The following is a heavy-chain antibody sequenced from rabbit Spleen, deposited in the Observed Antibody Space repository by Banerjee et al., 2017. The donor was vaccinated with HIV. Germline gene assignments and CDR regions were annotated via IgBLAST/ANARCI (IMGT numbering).Heavy chain of an antibody. CDR1: GFSFSSSWW. Sequence: QSLEESGGDLVKPGASLTLTCTASGFSFSSSWWICWVRQAPGKGLEWIACIDGNSGNSGSTYYASWAKGRFTISKTSSTTVTLQMTSLTAADTATYFCARDGKDYYGMDLWGQGTLVTVS. CDR2: IDGNSGNSGST. V-gene: IGHV1S40*01. J-gene: IGHJ6*01. CDR3: ARDGKDYYGMDL.